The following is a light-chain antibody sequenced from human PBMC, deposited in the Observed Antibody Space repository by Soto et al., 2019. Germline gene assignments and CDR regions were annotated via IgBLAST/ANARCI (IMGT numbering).Light chain of an antibody. CDR2: GAS. Sequence: EIVMTQSPATLSVSPGERATLSCRASQSVSSNLAFYQQKPGPAPRLLIYGASTRATGIPARFSGSGYGTELTLTISNLQSEYFAFYFCQHYHNGPPRGTFGQGTKGEIK. V-gene: IGKV3-15*01. CDR1: QSVSSN. CDR3: QHYHNGPPRGT. J-gene: IGKJ1*01.